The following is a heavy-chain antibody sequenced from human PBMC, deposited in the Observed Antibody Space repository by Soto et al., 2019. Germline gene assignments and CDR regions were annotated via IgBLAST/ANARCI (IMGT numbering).Heavy chain of an antibody. V-gene: IGHV3-30*18. D-gene: IGHD3-10*01. CDR1: GFTFSSYG. CDR2: ISYDGSNK. J-gene: IGHJ5*02. Sequence: LRLSCAASGFTFSSYGMHWVRQAPGKGLEWVAVISYDGSNKYYADSVKGRFTISRDNSKNTLYLQMNSLRAEDTAVYYCAKDLRSGSLRWWFPWFDPWGQGTLVTVSS. CDR3: AKDLRSGSLRWWFPWFDP.